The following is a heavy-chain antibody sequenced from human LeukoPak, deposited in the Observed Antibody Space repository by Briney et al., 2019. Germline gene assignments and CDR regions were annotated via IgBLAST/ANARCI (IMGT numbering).Heavy chain of an antibody. D-gene: IGHD3-22*01. CDR2: VYYTGST. Sequence: SETLSLTCAVSGGSISAYYWSWIRQPPGEGLEWIGYVYYTGSTNYNPSLKSRVTISADTSKNQFSLNLTSVTAADTAVYYCARHSYYYESIDYGGQGTPVTVSS. CDR3: ARHSYYYESIDY. V-gene: IGHV4-59*08. CDR1: GGSISAYY. J-gene: IGHJ4*02.